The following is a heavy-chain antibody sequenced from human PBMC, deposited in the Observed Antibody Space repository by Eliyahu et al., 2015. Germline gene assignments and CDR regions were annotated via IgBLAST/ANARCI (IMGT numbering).Heavy chain of an antibody. D-gene: IGHD3-10*01. CDR2: INGDGTHK. J-gene: IGHJ4*02. CDR3: ARDLSGLDY. V-gene: IGHV3-74*01. Sequence: VQLLESGGGLVRPGGSLRLSCVASGLDLTPYYIHWVRQPPGKGLVWISAINGDGTHKAYADSVGGRFTISRDYAKNAVYLEMTSLRLDDTATYYCARDLSGLDYWGQGALVTVSS. CDR1: GLDLTPYY.